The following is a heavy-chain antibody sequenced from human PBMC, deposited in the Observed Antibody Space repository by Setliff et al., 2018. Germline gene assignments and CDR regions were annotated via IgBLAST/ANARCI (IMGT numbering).Heavy chain of an antibody. CDR3: ARNALSGTTRKYYYYMDV. CDR1: GGTLSTLS. J-gene: IGHJ6*03. Sequence: SVKVSCKASGGTLSTLSIAWVRQAPGQGLEWMGGTIPLLPLPNYAVKFQGRVTITADKSTSTAYMELRSLTSEDTAVYYCARNALSGTTRKYYYYMDVWGQGTMVTVSS. D-gene: IGHD1-7*01. CDR2: TIPLLPLP. V-gene: IGHV1-69*10.